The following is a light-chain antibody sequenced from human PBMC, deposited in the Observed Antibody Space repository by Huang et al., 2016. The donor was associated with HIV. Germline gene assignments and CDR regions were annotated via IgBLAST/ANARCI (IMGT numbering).Light chain of an antibody. V-gene: IGKV3-15*01. CDR1: QSVNSN. CDR2: GAS. CDR3: QHYNDWPPWT. J-gene: IGKJ1*01. Sequence: EIVMTQSPATLSVSPGERATLSCRASQSVNSNLAWYQQKPGQAPRLFIYGASTRATCIPARFIGSGSVTEFTLTISSLQSEDCAVYYCQHYNDWPPWTFGQGTKVEIK.